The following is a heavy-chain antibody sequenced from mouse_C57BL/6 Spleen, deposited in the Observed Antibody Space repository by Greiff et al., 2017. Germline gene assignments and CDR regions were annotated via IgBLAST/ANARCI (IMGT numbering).Heavy chain of an antibody. CDR1: GYTFTSYW. CDR2: IHPNSGST. J-gene: IGHJ3*01. CDR3: ASSPIITPVVDPFAY. D-gene: IGHD1-1*01. Sequence: QVQLQQPGAELVKPGASVKLSCKASGYTFTSYWMHWVKQRPGQGLEWIGMIHPNSGSTNYNEKFKSKATLTVDKSSSTAYMQLSSLTSEDSAGYYWASSPIITPVVDPFAYRGQGALVTVSA. V-gene: IGHV1-64*01.